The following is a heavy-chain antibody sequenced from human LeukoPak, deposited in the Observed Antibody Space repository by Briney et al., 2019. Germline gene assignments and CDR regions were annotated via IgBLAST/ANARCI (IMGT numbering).Heavy chain of an antibody. V-gene: IGHV3-23*01. Sequence: GSLRLSCAASGFTFSSYAMSWVRQAPGKGLEWVSAISGSGGSTYYADSVKGRCTISRDNSKNTLYLQMNSLRAEDTAVYYCAKDPYYDSSGYYLHWGQGTLVTVSS. D-gene: IGHD3-22*01. CDR3: AKDPYYDSSGYYLH. J-gene: IGHJ4*02. CDR1: GFTFSSYA. CDR2: ISGSGGST.